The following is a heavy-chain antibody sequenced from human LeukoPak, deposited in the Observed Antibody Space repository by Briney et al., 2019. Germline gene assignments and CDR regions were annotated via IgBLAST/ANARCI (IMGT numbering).Heavy chain of an antibody. D-gene: IGHD3-10*01. V-gene: IGHV3-9*01. Sequence: GGSLRLSCAASGFTFDDYAMHWVRQAPGKGLEWVSGISWNSGSIGYADSVKGRFTISRDNAKNSLYLQMNSLRAEDTALYYCAKDMGEFDGSGSYFPLAGYYYYGMDVWGQGTTVTVSS. CDR2: ISWNSGSI. J-gene: IGHJ6*02. CDR1: GFTFDDYA. CDR3: AKDMGEFDGSGSYFPLAGYYYYGMDV.